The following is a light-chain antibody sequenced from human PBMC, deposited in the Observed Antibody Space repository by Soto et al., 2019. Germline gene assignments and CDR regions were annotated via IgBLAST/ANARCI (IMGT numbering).Light chain of an antibody. J-gene: IGKJ5*01. V-gene: IGKV1-27*01. CDR2: SAS. CDR1: QDISVY. CDR3: QKFTTAPLT. Sequence: DIQMTQSPSSLSASVGDRVTITCRASQDISVYLAWYQQKPGKVPKLLIYSASTLQSGVPSRFSGSGSGTDFTLTIRSLQPEDVATYYCQKFTTAPLTFGQGTRLEIK.